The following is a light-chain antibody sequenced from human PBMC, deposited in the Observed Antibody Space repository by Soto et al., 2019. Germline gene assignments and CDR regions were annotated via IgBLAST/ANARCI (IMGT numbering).Light chain of an antibody. CDR3: YTYAGGSTYP. CDR1: SSDVGSYSL. V-gene: IGLV2-23*01. Sequence: QSVLTQPASVSGSPGQSITISCTGTSSDVGSYSLLSWYQHHPGKAPKLIIYEDIKGPSGVSNRFSGSKSGNTASLRISGLQAEDEADYYCYTYAGGSTYPFGTGTKVTVL. CDR2: EDI. J-gene: IGLJ1*01.